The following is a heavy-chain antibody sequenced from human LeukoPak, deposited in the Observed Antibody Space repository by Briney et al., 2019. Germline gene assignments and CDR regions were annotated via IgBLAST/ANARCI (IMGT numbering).Heavy chain of an antibody. D-gene: IGHD3-22*01. CDR1: GVSMSSGDYH. V-gene: IGHV4-31*03. CDR2: ISYRGST. CDR3: ARAVSGPYFDSGAYFDY. Sequence: SETLSLTCTVSGVSMSSGDYHWSWIRHRPGKGLEWIGYISYRGSTFYNPSLMSRATISVDTSKKQSSLDLRSVAVADTAVYYCARAVSGPYFDSGAYFDYWGQGTPVTVSS. J-gene: IGHJ4*02.